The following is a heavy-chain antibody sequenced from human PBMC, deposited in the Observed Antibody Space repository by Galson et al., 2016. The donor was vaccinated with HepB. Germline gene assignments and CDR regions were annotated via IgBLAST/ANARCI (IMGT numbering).Heavy chain of an antibody. CDR2: VDPEDCET. CDR1: GYTFTDYY. Sequence: VKVSCKVSGYTFTDYYMHWVQQAPGKGLEWVGLVDPEDCETVYAEKFQGRVTLSADRSIDTAYMELSSLRSEDTAVYYCARLGRGYTSGNPPLGYWGRGTLVTVSS. J-gene: IGHJ4*02. V-gene: IGHV1-69-2*01. CDR3: ARLGRGYTSGNPPLGY. D-gene: IGHD5-12*01.